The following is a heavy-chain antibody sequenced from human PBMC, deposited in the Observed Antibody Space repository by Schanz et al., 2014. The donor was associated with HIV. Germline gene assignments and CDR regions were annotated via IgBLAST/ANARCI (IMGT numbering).Heavy chain of an antibody. D-gene: IGHD3-22*01. J-gene: IGHJ6*02. CDR2: INSNEGTT. V-gene: IGHV3-74*01. CDR3: AKDRNYYESKYRGKGNYYYYYGMDV. Sequence: EVQLVESGGGLVQPGGSLRLSCAASGFTFSSHWMHWVRQAPGKGLVWVSRINSNEGTTDYADSVKGRFTISRDNSKNSLYLVIKSLRAEDAAVYYCAKDRNYYESKYRGKGNYYYYYGMDVWGQGTTVTVSS. CDR1: GFTFSSHW.